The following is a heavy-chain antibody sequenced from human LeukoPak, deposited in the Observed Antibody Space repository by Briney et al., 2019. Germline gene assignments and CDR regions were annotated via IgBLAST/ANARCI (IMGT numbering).Heavy chain of an antibody. Sequence: SGTLSLTCTVSGGSLSSSGYYWGWIRQPPGKGLEWIGSIYYSGGTYYNPSLKSRVTISVDTSNNQFSLKLSSVTAADTAVFYCARHFYSANYYFDYWGQGTLVTVSS. CDR2: IYYSGGT. J-gene: IGHJ4*02. CDR1: GGSLSSSGYY. CDR3: ARHFYSANYYFDY. V-gene: IGHV4-39*01. D-gene: IGHD4-11*01.